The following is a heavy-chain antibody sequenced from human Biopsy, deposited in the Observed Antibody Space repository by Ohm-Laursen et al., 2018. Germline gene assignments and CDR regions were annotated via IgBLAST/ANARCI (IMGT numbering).Heavy chain of an antibody. J-gene: IGHJ4*02. V-gene: IGHV3-23*01. D-gene: IGHD2-15*01. CDR3: TNHYCSGITCRMNF. CDR1: GSTFRSHA. Sequence: SLRLSCTASGSTFRSHAMAWVRQAPGKGLEWVSGIRDSGDSAYYADSVKGRFTISRDNSRNTLYLQMNSLRAEDTAVYFCTNHYCSGITCRMNFWGQGTLVTVSS. CDR2: IRDSGDSA.